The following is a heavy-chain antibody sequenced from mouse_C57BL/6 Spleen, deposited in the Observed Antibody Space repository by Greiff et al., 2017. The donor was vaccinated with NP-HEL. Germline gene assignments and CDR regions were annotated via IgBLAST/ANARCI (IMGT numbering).Heavy chain of an antibody. CDR2: IDPETGGT. Sequence: QVQLQQSGAELVRPGASVTLSCKASGYTFTDYEMHWVKQTPVHGLEWIGAIDPETGGTAYNQKFKGKAILTADKSSSTAYMELRSLTSEDSAVYYCTRSLITTVVATEYFDVWGTGTTVTVSS. J-gene: IGHJ1*03. D-gene: IGHD1-1*01. V-gene: IGHV1-15*01. CDR3: TRSLITTVVATEYFDV. CDR1: GYTFTDYE.